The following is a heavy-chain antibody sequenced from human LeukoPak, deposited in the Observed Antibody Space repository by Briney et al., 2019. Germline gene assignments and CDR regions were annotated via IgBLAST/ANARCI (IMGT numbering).Heavy chain of an antibody. J-gene: IGHJ4*02. Sequence: ASVKVSCTASGYTFTSYDINWVRQATGQGLEWMGWMNPNSGNTGYAQKFQGRVTMTRNTSISTAYMELSSLRSEDTAVYYCARGPVQLERRGYYFDYWGQGTLVTVSS. CDR2: MNPNSGNT. D-gene: IGHD1-1*01. CDR3: ARGPVQLERRGYYFDY. V-gene: IGHV1-8*01. CDR1: GYTFTSYD.